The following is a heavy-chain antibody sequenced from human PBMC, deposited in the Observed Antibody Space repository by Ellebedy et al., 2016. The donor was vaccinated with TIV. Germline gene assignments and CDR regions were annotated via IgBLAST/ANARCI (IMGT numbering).Heavy chain of an antibody. V-gene: IGHV5-51*01. J-gene: IGHJ4*02. D-gene: IGHD7-27*01. CDR1: GYSFTSYW. Sequence: GESLKISCQVSGYSFTSYWIGWVRQMPGKGLEWMGIIYPGNSDTRYSPSFQGQVTISADKSTSTAYLQVSSLKASDPAMYYCARGPLNGDGGGDNWGQGTLVTVSS. CDR3: ARGPLNGDGGGDN. CDR2: IYPGNSDT.